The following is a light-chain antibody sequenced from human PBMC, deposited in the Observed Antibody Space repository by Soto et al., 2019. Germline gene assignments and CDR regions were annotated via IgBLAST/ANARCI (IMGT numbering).Light chain of an antibody. CDR1: QSVSGSY. V-gene: IGKV3-20*01. Sequence: EIVMTQSPATLSVSPGGRATLSCRASQSVSGSYLAWYQQKPGQAPRLLIYGASGRATGIPDRFSGSGSGTDFTLTISRLEPEDFAVYYCQQCGSSPITFGQGTRLEIK. CDR3: QQCGSSPIT. J-gene: IGKJ5*01. CDR2: GAS.